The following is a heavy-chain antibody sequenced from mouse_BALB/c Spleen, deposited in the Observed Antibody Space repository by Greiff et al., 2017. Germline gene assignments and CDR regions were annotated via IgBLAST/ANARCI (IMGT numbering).Heavy chain of an antibody. J-gene: IGHJ3*01. V-gene: IGHV1-84*02. Sequence: VQLVESGPELVKPGASVKISCKASGYTFTDYYINWVKQKPGQGLEWIGWIYPGSGNTKYNEKFKGKATLTVDTSSSTAYMQLSSLTSEDTAVYFCAIYYDYAWFAYWGQGTLVTVSA. CDR3: AIYYDYAWFAY. CDR2: IYPGSGNT. CDR1: GYTFTDYY. D-gene: IGHD2-4*01.